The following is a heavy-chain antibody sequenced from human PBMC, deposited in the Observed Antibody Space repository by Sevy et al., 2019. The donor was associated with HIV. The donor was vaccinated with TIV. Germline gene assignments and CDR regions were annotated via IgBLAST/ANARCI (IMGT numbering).Heavy chain of an antibody. CDR2: ITWNSYSV. Sequence: GGSLRLSCAASGFTFNEYAMHWVRQAPEKGLEWVSGITWNSYSVVYADSVKGRFTISRDKAKNSLYLQMNRLRPEDMALYYCAKDLISEVGFYAFVMWGQGTLVTVSS. J-gene: IGHJ3*02. D-gene: IGHD3-22*01. V-gene: IGHV3-9*03. CDR1: GFTFNEYA. CDR3: AKDLISEVGFYAFVM.